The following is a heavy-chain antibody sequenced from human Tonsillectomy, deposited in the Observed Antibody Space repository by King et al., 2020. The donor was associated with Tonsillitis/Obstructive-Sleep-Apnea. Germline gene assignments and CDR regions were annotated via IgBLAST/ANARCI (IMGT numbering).Heavy chain of an antibody. D-gene: IGHD2-2*01. Sequence: VQLVESGGGLVQPGGSLRLSCAASGVTFSSYAMSWVRQAPGKGLEWVSAISGSGGSTYYADSVKGRFTISRDNSKNTLYLQMNSLRAEDTAVYYCARANTRRGAFDYWGQGTLVTVSS. CDR3: ARANTRRGAFDY. V-gene: IGHV3-23*04. CDR2: ISGSGGST. J-gene: IGHJ4*02. CDR1: GVTFSSYA.